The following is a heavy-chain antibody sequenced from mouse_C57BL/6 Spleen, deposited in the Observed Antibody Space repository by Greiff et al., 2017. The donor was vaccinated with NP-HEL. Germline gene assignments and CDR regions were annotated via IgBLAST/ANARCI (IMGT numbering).Heavy chain of an antibody. D-gene: IGHD2-3*01. CDR3: ARMRDYDGYFDY. J-gene: IGHJ2*01. CDR2: FHPYNDDT. V-gene: IGHV1-47*01. CDR1: GYTFTTYP. Sequence: QVQLQQSGAELVKPGASVKMSCKASGYTFTTYPIEWMKQNHGKSLEWIGNFHPYNDDTKYNEKFKGKATLTVAKSSSTVYLELSRLTSDYSAVYYCARMRDYDGYFDYWGQGTTLTVSS.